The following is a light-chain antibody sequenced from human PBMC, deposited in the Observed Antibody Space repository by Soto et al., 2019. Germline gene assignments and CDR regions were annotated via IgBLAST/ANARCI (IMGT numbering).Light chain of an antibody. J-gene: IGLJ3*02. CDR3: QSYDSSNWV. Sequence: NFMLTQPHSVSESPGKTVTISCTRSSGSIASNYVQWYQQRPGSSPTTVIYEDNQRPSGVPDRFSGSIDSSSNSASLTISGLKTEDAADYYCQSYDSSNWVFGGGTKVTVL. CDR1: SGSIASNY. CDR2: EDN. V-gene: IGLV6-57*01.